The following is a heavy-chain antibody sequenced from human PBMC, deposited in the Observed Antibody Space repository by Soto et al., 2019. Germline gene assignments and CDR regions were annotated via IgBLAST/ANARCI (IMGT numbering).Heavy chain of an antibody. J-gene: IGHJ5*02. Sequence: SETLSLTCTVSGGSIKNYYWSWIRQPAGKGLEWIGRIYSTGSTNYNASLKSRVTMSVDTSNNQFSLRLRSVTAADTAVYYCARDEYYDSSNWFDTWGQGTLVTVSS. V-gene: IGHV4-4*07. CDR1: GGSIKNYY. D-gene: IGHD3-22*01. CDR2: IYSTGST. CDR3: ARDEYYDSSNWFDT.